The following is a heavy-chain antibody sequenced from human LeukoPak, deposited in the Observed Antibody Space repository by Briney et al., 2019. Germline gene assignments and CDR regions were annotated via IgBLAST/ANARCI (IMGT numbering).Heavy chain of an antibody. Sequence: SGTLSLTCTVSGGSISSGSYYWSWIRQPAGKGLEWIGRIYTSGSTNYNPSLKSRVTISVDTSKNQFSLKLSSVTAADTAVYYCASLGGFGDFDYWGQGTLVTVSS. CDR2: IYTSGST. CDR1: GGSISSGSYY. V-gene: IGHV4-61*02. CDR3: ASLGGFGDFDY. D-gene: IGHD3-10*01. J-gene: IGHJ4*02.